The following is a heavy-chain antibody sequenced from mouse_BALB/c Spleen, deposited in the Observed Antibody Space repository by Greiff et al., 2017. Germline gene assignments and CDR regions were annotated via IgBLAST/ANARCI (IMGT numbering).Heavy chain of an antibody. Sequence: EVQLVESGAELVRPGALVKLSCKASGFNFKDYYMHWVKQRPEQGLEWIGWIDPENGNTIYAPKFQGKASITADTSSNTAYLQLSSLTSEDTAVYYCARPANFGFLDYGGQGTTLTVSS. J-gene: IGHJ2*01. CDR2: IDPENGNT. CDR3: ARPANFGFLDY. D-gene: IGHD2-2*01. CDR1: GFNFKDYY. V-gene: IGHV14-1*02.